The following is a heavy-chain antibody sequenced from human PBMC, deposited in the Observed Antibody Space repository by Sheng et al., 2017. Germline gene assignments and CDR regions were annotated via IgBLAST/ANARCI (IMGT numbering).Heavy chain of an antibody. J-gene: IGHJ4*02. CDR1: GGSFSGYY. Sequence: QVQLQQWGAGLLKPSETLSLTCAVYGGSFSGYYWSWIRQPPGKGLEWIGEINHSGSTNYNPSLKSRVTISVDTSKNQFSLKLSSVTAADTAVYYCARGLRYYYDSSGYSRGGYFVLLGRREPWSPSSS. V-gene: IGHV4-34*01. D-gene: IGHD3-22*01. CDR2: INHSGST. CDR3: ARGLRYYYDSSGYSRGGYFVL.